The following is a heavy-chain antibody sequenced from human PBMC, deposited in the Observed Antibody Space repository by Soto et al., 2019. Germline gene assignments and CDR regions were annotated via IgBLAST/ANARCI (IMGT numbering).Heavy chain of an antibody. CDR1: GDSIITNSYY. Sequence: SETLSLTCTVSGDSIITNSYYWAWIRQPPGKGLEWIGSVFYRGTTYYNPSLKSRVTLSVDTSKNQFSLTLTSVTAPDTAVYYCARHSGAPSSSPYYFDSWGQGPLVTVSS. V-gene: IGHV4-39*01. CDR3: ARHSGAPSSSPYYFDS. CDR2: VFYRGTT. D-gene: IGHD3-10*01. J-gene: IGHJ4*02.